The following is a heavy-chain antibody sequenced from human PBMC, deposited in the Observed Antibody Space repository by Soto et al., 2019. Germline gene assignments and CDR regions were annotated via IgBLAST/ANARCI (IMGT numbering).Heavy chain of an antibody. J-gene: IGHJ4*02. V-gene: IGHV3-9*01. CDR3: AKGRGSSSPYDY. D-gene: IGHD6-6*01. CDR1: GFTFDDYA. Sequence: EVQLVESGGGLVQPGRSLRLSCAASGFTFDDYAMHWVRQAPGKGLEWVSGISWNSGSIGYADSVKGRFTIARDNAKNSLYLQMNSLRAEDTALYYCAKGRGSSSPYDYWGQGTLVTVSS. CDR2: ISWNSGSI.